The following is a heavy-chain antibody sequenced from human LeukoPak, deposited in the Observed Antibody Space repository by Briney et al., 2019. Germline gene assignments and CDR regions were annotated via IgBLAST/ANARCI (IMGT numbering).Heavy chain of an antibody. V-gene: IGHV4-59*12. D-gene: IGHD3-3*01. CDR1: GGSISSYY. CDR2: IYYSGST. J-gene: IGHJ4*02. Sequence: SETLSLTCTVSGGSISSYYWSWIRQPPGKGLEWIGYIYYSGSTNYNPSLKSRVTISVDTSKNQFSLKLSSVTAADTAVYYCARRLDYDFWSGYYGWGQGTLVTVSS. CDR3: ARRLDYDFWSGYYG.